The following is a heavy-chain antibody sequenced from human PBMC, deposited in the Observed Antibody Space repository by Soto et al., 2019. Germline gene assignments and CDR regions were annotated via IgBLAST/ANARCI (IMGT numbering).Heavy chain of an antibody. Sequence: EVQLVESGGDLVQPGGSLRLSCAASGVTVSNNFMSWVRQAPGKGLEWVSIIYSGGATQYADSVKGRFTISRDSYKNTVYLQMKSLRVEGTAVYYCARHFPVTPLGYWGQGTLVTVSS. CDR2: IYSGGAT. CDR1: GVTVSNNF. J-gene: IGHJ4*02. CDR3: ARHFPVTPLGY. D-gene: IGHD4-17*01. V-gene: IGHV3-66*04.